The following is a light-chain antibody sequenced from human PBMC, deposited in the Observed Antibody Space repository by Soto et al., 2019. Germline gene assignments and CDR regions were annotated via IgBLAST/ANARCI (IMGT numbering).Light chain of an antibody. V-gene: IGKV3-20*01. Sequence: EIVLTQSPGTLSLSPGERATLSCRASQSVSNNYLAWYQQKPGQAPRLLIYGASNRATGIPDRFNGSGSGTDFTLTISRLEPEDFAVYYCQQYGSSGTFGQGTKWIS. CDR1: QSVSNNY. CDR2: GAS. J-gene: IGKJ1*01. CDR3: QQYGSSGT.